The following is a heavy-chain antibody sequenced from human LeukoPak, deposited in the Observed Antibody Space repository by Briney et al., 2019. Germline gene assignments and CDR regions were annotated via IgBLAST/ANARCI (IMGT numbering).Heavy chain of an antibody. CDR2: IQYSGSA. CDR3: ARGSSSWYSSRIDY. J-gene: IGHJ4*01. V-gene: IGHV4-59*08. D-gene: IGHD2-2*01. Sequence: SETLSLTCRVSGDSISSYSWSWIRQPPGKALEWIGYIQYSGSADYNPSLLSRVTISVDTSKNQFSLKLSSVTAADTAVYYCARGSSSWYSSRIDYWGQGTLVTVSS. CDR1: GDSISSYS.